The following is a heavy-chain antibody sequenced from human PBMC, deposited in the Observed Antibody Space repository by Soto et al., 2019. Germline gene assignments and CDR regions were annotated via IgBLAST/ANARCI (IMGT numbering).Heavy chain of an antibody. V-gene: IGHV4-31*03. CDR2: IYYSGST. J-gene: IGHJ5*02. D-gene: IGHD2-2*01. CDR1: GGSISSGGYY. Sequence: QVPLQESGPGLVKPSQTLSLTCTVSGGSISSGGYYWSWIRQHPGKGLEWIGYIYYSGSTYYNPSLKSRVTISVDTSKNQFSLKLSSVTAADTAVYYCARYIVVVPAAMGHNWFDPWGQGTLVTVSS. CDR3: ARYIVVVPAAMGHNWFDP.